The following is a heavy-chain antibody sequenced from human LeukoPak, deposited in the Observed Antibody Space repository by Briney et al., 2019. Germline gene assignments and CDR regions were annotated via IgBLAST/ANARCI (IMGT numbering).Heavy chain of an antibody. D-gene: IGHD3/OR15-3a*01. Sequence: PSETLSLTCTVSGGFISGHYWTWIRQPPGKGLEWIGYIYNSGSTKYSPSLKSRVTISVDTSKNQISLRLTSVTATDTAMYYCARQTGSGLFTLPGGQGTLVTVSS. V-gene: IGHV4-59*08. CDR2: IYNSGST. J-gene: IGHJ4*02. CDR1: GGFISGHY. CDR3: ARQTGSGLFTLP.